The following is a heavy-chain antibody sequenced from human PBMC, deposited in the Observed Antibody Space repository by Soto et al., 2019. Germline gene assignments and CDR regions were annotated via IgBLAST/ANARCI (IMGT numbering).Heavy chain of an antibody. CDR1: GGSLIDKY. CDR3: ARGRGEFDD. J-gene: IGHJ5*02. D-gene: IGHD2-21*01. Sequence: SKTLYVTCAVSGGSLIDKYYNWLRQPPGKGLEWIGEINHSGNTNYNPSLRSRVTISIDTSKNQLSLNLRSVSAADTAVYYFARGRGEFDDWRQ. CDR2: INHSGNT. V-gene: IGHV4-34*01.